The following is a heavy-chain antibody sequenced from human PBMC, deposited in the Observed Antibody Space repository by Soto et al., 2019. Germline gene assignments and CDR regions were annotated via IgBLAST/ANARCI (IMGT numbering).Heavy chain of an antibody. V-gene: IGHV3-66*01. Sequence: VFIRLSYAAAELTGGGHYMSRIRKKQGKGLEWVSVIYSGGSTYYADSVRGRFTISRDNSKNTLYLQMNSLRAEDTAVYYCAKDEGGGYNYGYRPYYGMDVWGQGTTVSVSS. J-gene: IGHJ6*02. D-gene: IGHD5-18*01. CDR1: ELTGGGHY. CDR3: AKDEGGGYNYGYRPYYGMDV. CDR2: IYSGGST.